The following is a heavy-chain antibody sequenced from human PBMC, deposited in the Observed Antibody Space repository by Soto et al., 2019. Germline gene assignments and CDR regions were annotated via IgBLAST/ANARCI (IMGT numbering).Heavy chain of an antibody. CDR2: ISGSGSST. J-gene: IGHJ6*02. Sequence: GGSRRLPCAASAFTFSRYAMTLVRQAPGKGLEWVSGISGSGSSTYYADSVKGRFTISRDNSKNTLYLQMNSLRAEDTDVYYCAKDRVSAYYYYYGMDVWGQGTTVTVSS. V-gene: IGHV3-23*01. D-gene: IGHD3-3*01. CDR1: AFTFSRYA. CDR3: AKDRVSAYYYYYGMDV.